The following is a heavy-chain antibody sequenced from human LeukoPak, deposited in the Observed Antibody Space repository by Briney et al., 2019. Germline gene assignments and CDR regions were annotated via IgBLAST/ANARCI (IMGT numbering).Heavy chain of an antibody. CDR1: GFTFSSYS. CDR3: ARAAGPSTWFDY. D-gene: IGHD5/OR15-5a*01. J-gene: IGHJ4*02. V-gene: IGHV3-21*01. CDR2: INSSSRHI. Sequence: GGSLRLSCAASGFTFSSYSMNWVPQAPGKGLEWVSSINSSSRHIYYADSVRDRFTIYRDNAKHSLYLQMNSLKAEDTSVCYGARAAGPSTWFDYWGQGTLVTASS.